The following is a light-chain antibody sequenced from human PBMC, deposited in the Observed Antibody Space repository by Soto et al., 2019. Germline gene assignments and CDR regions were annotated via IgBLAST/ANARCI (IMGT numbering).Light chain of an antibody. CDR2: AVN. V-gene: IGLV2-14*01. CDR3: SSYTTSSPHVV. Sequence: QSALTQPASVSGSPGQSITISCTGTSSDVGGYNYVSWYQQHPGKAPKLMIYAVNNRPSGVSNRFSGSKSGNTASLTISGLPAEDEADYYCSSYTTSSPHVVFGGGTKLTVL. J-gene: IGLJ2*01. CDR1: SSDVGGYNY.